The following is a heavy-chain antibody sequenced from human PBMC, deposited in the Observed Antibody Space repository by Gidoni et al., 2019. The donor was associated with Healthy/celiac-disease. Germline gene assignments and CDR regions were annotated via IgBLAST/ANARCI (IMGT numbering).Heavy chain of an antibody. V-gene: IGHV3-23*01. D-gene: IGHD3-22*01. J-gene: IGHJ4*02. CDR2: ISGSGGST. CDR3: AKTLYYYDSSSPFDY. Sequence: APGKGLEWVSAISGSGGSTYYADSVKGRFTISRDNSKNTLYLQMNSLRAEDTAVYYCAKTLYYYDSSSPFDYWGQGTLVTVSS.